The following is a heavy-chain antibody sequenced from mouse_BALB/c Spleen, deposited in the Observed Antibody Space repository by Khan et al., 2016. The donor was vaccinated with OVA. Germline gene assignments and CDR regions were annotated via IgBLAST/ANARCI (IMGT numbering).Heavy chain of an antibody. CDR1: GYTFTSYW. CDR2: IAPGSGST. J-gene: IGHJ4*01. CDR3: ARSNYYGSGVYAMDY. D-gene: IGHD1-1*01. Sequence: DLVMPRAAVTLSCKASGYTFTSYWINWVKQRPGQGLEWIGRIAPGSGSTFYNDVLKRKAALTVDASSSTAYIQLSSLSSVDSAVYFCARSNYYGSGVYAMDYWGQGTTVTVSS. V-gene: IGHV1S41*01.